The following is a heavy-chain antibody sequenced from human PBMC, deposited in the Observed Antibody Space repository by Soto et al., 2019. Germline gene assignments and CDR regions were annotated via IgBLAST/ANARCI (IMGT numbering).Heavy chain of an antibody. V-gene: IGHV4-34*01. D-gene: IGHD6-19*01. CDR1: CGSFIGYY. Sequence: SETLSLTCAFYCGSFIGYYWSWIRQPPGKGLEWIGEINHSGSTNYNPSLKSRVTISVDTSKNQFSLKLSSVTAADTAVYYCARGGQWLVLDYFDYWGQGTLVTVSS. J-gene: IGHJ4*02. CDR2: INHSGST. CDR3: ARGGQWLVLDYFDY.